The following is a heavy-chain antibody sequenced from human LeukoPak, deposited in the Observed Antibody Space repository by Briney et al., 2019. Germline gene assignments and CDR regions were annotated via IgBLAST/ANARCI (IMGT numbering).Heavy chain of an antibody. V-gene: IGHV7-4-1*02. CDR1: GYPFSAHF. J-gene: IGHJ4*02. D-gene: IGHD3-10*01. CDR2: IDTTTGNP. CDR3: VRGAPTPGMDY. Sequence: ASVRVSCKASGYPFSAHFLNWVRQAPGQGLEWMGNIDTTTGNPRYAQDFTGRFVFSLDASVSTAYLQITSLKADDTAAYYCVRGAPTPGMDYWGQGTQVTVSS.